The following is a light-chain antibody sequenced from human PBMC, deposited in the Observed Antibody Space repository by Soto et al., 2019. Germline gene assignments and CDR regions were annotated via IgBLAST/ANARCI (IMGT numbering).Light chain of an antibody. CDR2: GAS. J-gene: IGKJ1*01. Sequence: EIVMTQSPATLSVSPGERATLSCRASLSVGSNLAWYQQIPGQAPRLLVYGASTRATGIPARFSGSGSGTEFTLTISSLQSEDFAVYYCQQYNNWPPWTFGQGTKVDIK. CDR3: QQYNNWPPWT. CDR1: LSVGSN. V-gene: IGKV3-15*01.